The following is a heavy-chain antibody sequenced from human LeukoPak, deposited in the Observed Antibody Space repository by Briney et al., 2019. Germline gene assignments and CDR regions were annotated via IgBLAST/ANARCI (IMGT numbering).Heavy chain of an antibody. CDR2: ISGYDGYA. CDR3: ARAPPGLTFGPGDY. J-gene: IGHJ4*02. Sequence: ASVKVSCKASGYSFTSYGMTWVRQAPGQGLVWMGWISGYDGYAKYAENLQGRVTLTIDTSTTTAYMEMRSLGSDDTAVYSCARAPPGLTFGPGDYWGRGSLVIVSS. V-gene: IGHV1-18*01. CDR1: GYSFTSYG. D-gene: IGHD1-14*01.